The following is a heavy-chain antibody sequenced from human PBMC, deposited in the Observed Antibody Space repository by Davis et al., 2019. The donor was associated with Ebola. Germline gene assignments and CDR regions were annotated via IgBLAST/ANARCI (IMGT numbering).Heavy chain of an antibody. CDR1: GFTFDDYA. Sequence: GGSLRLSCAASGFTFDDYAMHWVRQAPGKGLEWVSGISWNSGSIGYADSVKGRFTISRDNTKNSLYLQMNSLRAEDTAVYFCARGVAVGGFYFDYWGQGTLVTVSS. V-gene: IGHV3-9*01. D-gene: IGHD6-19*01. J-gene: IGHJ4*02. CDR3: ARGVAVGGFYFDY. CDR2: ISWNSGSI.